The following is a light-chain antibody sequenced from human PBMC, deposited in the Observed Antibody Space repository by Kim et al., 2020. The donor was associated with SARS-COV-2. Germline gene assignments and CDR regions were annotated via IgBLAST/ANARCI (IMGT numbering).Light chain of an antibody. V-gene: IGKV3-20*01. Sequence: EIVLTQSPGTLSLSPGERATLSCRASQSVSSSYLAWYQQKPGQAPRLLIYGASCRATGIPDRFSGSGSGTDFTLTISRLEPEDFAVYYCQQYGSSRGLTFGGGTKVDIK. J-gene: IGKJ4*01. CDR1: QSVSSSY. CDR2: GAS. CDR3: QQYGSSRGLT.